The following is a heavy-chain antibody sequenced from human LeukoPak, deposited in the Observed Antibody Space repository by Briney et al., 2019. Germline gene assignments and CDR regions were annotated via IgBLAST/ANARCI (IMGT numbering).Heavy chain of an antibody. V-gene: IGHV4-59*12. J-gene: IGHJ4*02. CDR3: ARGGHQNFRRWLQFGAHFDY. Sequence: KPSETLSLTCTVSGGSISSYYWSWIRQPPGKGLEWIGYIYYSGSTNYNPSLKSRVTMSVDTSKNQFSLKLSSVTAADTAVYYCARGGHQNFRRWLQFGAHFDYWGQGTLVTVSS. CDR2: IYYSGST. D-gene: IGHD5-24*01. CDR1: GGSISSYY.